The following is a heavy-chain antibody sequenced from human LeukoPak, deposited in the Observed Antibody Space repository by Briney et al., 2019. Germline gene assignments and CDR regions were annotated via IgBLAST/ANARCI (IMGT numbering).Heavy chain of an antibody. V-gene: IGHV4-38-2*02. J-gene: IGHJ3*02. D-gene: IGHD6-19*01. CDR1: GYSISSGYY. CDR2: IYHSGST. Sequence: SETLSLTCTVSGYSISSGYYWGWIRPPPGKGLEWIGSIYHSGSTYYNPSLKSRVTISVDTSKNQFSLKLSSVTAADTAVYYCARAVDIWGQGTTVTVSS. CDR3: ARAVDI.